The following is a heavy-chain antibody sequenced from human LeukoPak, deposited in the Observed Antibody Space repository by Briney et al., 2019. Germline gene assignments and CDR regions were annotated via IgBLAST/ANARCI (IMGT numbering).Heavy chain of an antibody. CDR1: GFTFSSYW. D-gene: IGHD2-21*02. V-gene: IGHV3-7*01. Sequence: GGSLGLSCAASGFTFSSYWMSWVRQAPGKGLEWVANIKQDGSEKYYVDSVKGRFTISRDNAKNSLYLQMNSLRAEDTAVYYCASSVVTEYYFDYWGQGTLVTVSS. CDR2: IKQDGSEK. CDR3: ASSVVTEYYFDY. J-gene: IGHJ4*02.